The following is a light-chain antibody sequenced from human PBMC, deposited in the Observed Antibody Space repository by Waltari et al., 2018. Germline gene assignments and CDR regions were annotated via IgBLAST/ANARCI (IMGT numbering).Light chain of an antibody. V-gene: IGKV3-15*01. CDR1: QSISTN. CDR2: GAS. Sequence: IVMTQSPATLSVSPGERATLSCRASQSISTNLAWFQEKPGQASRLLIYGASTRATGVPARFSGSGSGTYFTLVISSLQSEDFAVYYCQQYDKWLRYSFGQGTKLEIK. J-gene: IGKJ2*01. CDR3: QQYDKWLRYS.